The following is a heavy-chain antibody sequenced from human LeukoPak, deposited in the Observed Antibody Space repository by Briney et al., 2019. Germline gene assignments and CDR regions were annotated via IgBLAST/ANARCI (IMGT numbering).Heavy chain of an antibody. CDR2: ISGGSSPI. V-gene: IGHV3-48*04. CDR1: GFPFSSCS. J-gene: IGHJ4*02. Sequence: GGPLSLPCEPSGFPFSSCSMNWPRRAQGRGWGGVSYISGGSSPIYYADSVKGRFTISRDNAKNSLYLQMNSLRAEDTAVYYCASDPFPARYYYDSSGYYFDYWGQGTLVTVSS. CDR3: ASDPFPARYYYDSSGYYFDY. D-gene: IGHD3-22*01.